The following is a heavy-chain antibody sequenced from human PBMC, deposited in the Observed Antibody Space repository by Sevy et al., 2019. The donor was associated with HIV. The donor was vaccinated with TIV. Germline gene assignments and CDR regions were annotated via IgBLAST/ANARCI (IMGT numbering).Heavy chain of an antibody. J-gene: IGHJ4*02. CDR1: GGSFSGYY. Sequence: SETLSLTCAVYGGSFSGYYWSWIRQPPEKGLEWIGEINHSGSTNYNPSLKSRVTISVDTSKNQFSLKLSSVTAADTAVYYCARGAGYSGYANYFDYWGQGTLVTVSS. CDR2: INHSGST. V-gene: IGHV4-34*01. CDR3: ARGAGYSGYANYFDY. D-gene: IGHD5-12*01.